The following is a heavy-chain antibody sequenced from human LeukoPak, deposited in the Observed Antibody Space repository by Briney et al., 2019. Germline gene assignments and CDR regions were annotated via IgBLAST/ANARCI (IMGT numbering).Heavy chain of an antibody. CDR3: AKGRGDGYNWRFDY. V-gene: IGHV3-23*01. CDR2: ISGSGGST. Sequence: GGSLRLSCAASGFIFSNFGMSWVRQAPGKGLEWVSGISGSGGSTYYADSVKGRFTISRDNSKNTLYLQMSSLRAEDTAEYYCAKGRGDGYNWRFDYWGQGTLVTVSS. D-gene: IGHD5-24*01. CDR1: GFIFSNFG. J-gene: IGHJ4*02.